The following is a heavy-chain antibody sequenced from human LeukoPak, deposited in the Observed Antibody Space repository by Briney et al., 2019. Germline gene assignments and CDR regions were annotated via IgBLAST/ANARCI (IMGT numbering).Heavy chain of an antibody. CDR2: IYYSGST. D-gene: IGHD6-19*01. CDR1: GGSISSGGYY. V-gene: IGHV4-31*03. Sequence: PSETLSLTCTVSGGSISSGGYYWSWIRQHPGKGLEWIGYIYYSGSTYYNPSLKSRVTISVDTSKNQFSPKLSSVTAADTAVYYCARWSEAAAFDYWGQGTLVTVSS. CDR3: ARWSEAAAFDY. J-gene: IGHJ4*02.